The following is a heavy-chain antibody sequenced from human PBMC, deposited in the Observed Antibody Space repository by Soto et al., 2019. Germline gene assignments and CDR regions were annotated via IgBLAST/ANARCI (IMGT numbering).Heavy chain of an antibody. CDR1: GFTFSSYW. CDR2: INSDGSST. Sequence: GGSLRLSCAASGFTFSSYWMHWVRQAPGKGLVWVSRINSDGSSTSYADSVKGRLTISRDNAKNTLYLQMNSLRAEDTAVYYCARDSSGWSFDYWGQGTLVTVSS. D-gene: IGHD6-19*01. CDR3: ARDSSGWSFDY. J-gene: IGHJ4*02. V-gene: IGHV3-74*01.